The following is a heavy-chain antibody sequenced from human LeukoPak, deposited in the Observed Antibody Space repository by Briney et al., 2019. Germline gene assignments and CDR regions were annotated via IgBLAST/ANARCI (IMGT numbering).Heavy chain of an antibody. Sequence: ASVKVSCKASGYTFTGYYMHWVRQAPGQGLEWMGWINPNSGGTNYAQKFQGRVTMTRDTSISTAYMELSRLRSDDTAVYFCMRVATATNPLDLWGQGTLVTVSS. CDR2: INPNSGGT. CDR1: GYTFTGYY. J-gene: IGHJ5*02. CDR3: MRVATATNPLDL. V-gene: IGHV1-2*02.